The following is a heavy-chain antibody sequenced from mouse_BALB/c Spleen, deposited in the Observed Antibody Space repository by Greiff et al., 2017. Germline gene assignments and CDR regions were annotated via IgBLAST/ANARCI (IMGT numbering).Heavy chain of an antibody. D-gene: IGHD2-1*01. CDR3: AREGGNPIDYAMDY. Sequence: EVQLVESGGGLVKPGGSLKLSCAASGFTFSSYAMSWVRQTPEKRLEWVASISSGGSTYYPDSVKGRFTISRDNARNILYLQMSSLRSEDTAMYYCAREGGNPIDYAMDYWGQGTSVTVSS. J-gene: IGHJ4*01. CDR2: ISSGGST. V-gene: IGHV5-6-5*01. CDR1: GFTFSSYA.